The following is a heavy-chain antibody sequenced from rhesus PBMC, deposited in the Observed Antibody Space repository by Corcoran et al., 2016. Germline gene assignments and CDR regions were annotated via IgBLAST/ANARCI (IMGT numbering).Heavy chain of an antibody. J-gene: IGHJ6*01. CDR3: NAGNLGL. Sequence: EVQLVEHGGGLAQPGGYLRLCCAASGFTSSAYLMDWVRRTEGKGHERNDGGNAAGKSTGYVYAGGGLFVITRDNSKNTSFMQMNALRPDVAGGYYCNAGNLGLWGRGVVVTVSS. CDR2: GNAAGKST. CDR1: GFTSSAYL. V-gene: IGHV3S42*01.